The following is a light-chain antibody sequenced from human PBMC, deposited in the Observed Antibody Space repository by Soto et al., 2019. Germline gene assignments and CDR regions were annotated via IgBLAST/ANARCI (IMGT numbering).Light chain of an antibody. J-gene: IGKJ2*01. CDR1: QSVSSSY. V-gene: IGKV3-20*01. Sequence: EIVLTQSPGTLSLSPGERATLSCRASQSVSSSYLAWYQQKPGQAPRLLIHGVSTRATGIPDRFSGSGSGTDFTLTISRLEPEDFAVYYCQQYGTSPYIFGQGTKLEIQ. CDR3: QQYGTSPYI. CDR2: GVS.